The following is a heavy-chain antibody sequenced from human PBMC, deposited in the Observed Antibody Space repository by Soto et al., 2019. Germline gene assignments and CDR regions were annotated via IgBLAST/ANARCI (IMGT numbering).Heavy chain of an antibody. CDR2: TLYRSSKWYN. CDR3: ARDAAPTLNYPHGMDV. D-gene: IGHD1-7*01. V-gene: IGHV6-1*01. J-gene: IGHJ6*02. CDR1: GDSVSTNIAA. Sequence: SQTLSLTCAISGDSVSTNIAAWSWIRQSPLRGLEWLGRTLYRSSKWYNEYAVSVKSRMTINPDTAKNQFSLQLNSVTPEDTAVYYCARDAAPTLNYPHGMDVWGQGTAVTVSS.